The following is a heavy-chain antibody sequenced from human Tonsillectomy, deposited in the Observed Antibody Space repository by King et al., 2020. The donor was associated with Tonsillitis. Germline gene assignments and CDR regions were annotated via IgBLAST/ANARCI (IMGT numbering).Heavy chain of an antibody. V-gene: IGHV4-31*03. CDR3: AREGIVATRREMATNSYFDY. CDR2: IYYSGST. CDR1: GGSISSGGYY. Sequence: VQLQESGPGLVKPSQTLSLTCTVSGGSISSGGYYWRWIRQHPGKGLEWIGYIYYSGSTYYNPSLKSRVTISVDTSKNQFSLKLSSVTAADTAVYYCAREGIVATRREMATNSYFDYWGQGTPVTVSS. D-gene: IGHD5-12*01. J-gene: IGHJ4*02.